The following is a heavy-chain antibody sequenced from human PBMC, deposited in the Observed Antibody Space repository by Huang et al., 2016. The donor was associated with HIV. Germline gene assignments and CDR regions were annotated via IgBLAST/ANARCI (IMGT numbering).Heavy chain of an antibody. CDR1: GGTFSSCG. Sequence: QVQLVQSGAEVKKPGSSVKVSCRASGGTFSSCGISWVRQAPGQGIEWMGGIIPIFGTPNYEQKCQGRGTITADESTSTAYMELSSLRSEDTAVYYCARWEAAADNNWFDPWGQGTLVTVSS. D-gene: IGHD6-13*01. J-gene: IGHJ5*02. V-gene: IGHV1-69*01. CDR2: IIPIFGTP. CDR3: ARWEAAADNNWFDP.